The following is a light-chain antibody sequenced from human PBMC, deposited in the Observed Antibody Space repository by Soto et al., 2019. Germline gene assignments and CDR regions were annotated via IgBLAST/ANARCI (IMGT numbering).Light chain of an antibody. V-gene: IGLV1-44*01. CDR3: AAWDASLNGRV. Sequence: QSVLTQPPSASGTPGQRVTISCSGSSSNIGSNIVNWYQQLPGAAPKLLIYSNNQRPSGVPDRFSGSKSGTSASLAISGLQSADEADYYCAAWDASLNGRVFGGGTKLTVL. J-gene: IGLJ2*01. CDR1: SSNIGSNI. CDR2: SNN.